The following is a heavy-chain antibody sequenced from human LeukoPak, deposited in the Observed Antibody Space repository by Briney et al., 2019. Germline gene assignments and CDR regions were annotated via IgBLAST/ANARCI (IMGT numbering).Heavy chain of an antibody. V-gene: IGHV4-59*08. CDR1: GGSINNYY. J-gene: IGHJ4*02. CDR3: ARLGSSGYDLDY. Sequence: SEALSLTCTVSGGSINNYYWSWVRHRPEEVLEWIGYIYYSGGTNYNPSLKSRVTISVDTSKNQFYLKLSSVTAADTAVYYCARLGSSGYDLDYWGQGTLVTVSS. CDR2: IYYSGGT. D-gene: IGHD5-12*01.